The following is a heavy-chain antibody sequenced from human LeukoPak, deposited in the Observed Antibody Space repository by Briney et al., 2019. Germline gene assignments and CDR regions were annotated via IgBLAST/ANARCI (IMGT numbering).Heavy chain of an antibody. V-gene: IGHV4-61*02. CDR3: AGGGDYYGSGSYYTRIDY. D-gene: IGHD3-10*01. CDR1: GGSISSGSYY. CDR2: IYTSGST. J-gene: IGHJ4*02. Sequence: SETLSLTCTVSGGSISSGSYYWSWIRQPAGKGLEWIGRIYTSGSTNYNPSLKSRVTISADTSKNQFSLKLSSVTAADTAVYYCAGGGDYYGSGSYYTRIDYWGQGTLVTVSS.